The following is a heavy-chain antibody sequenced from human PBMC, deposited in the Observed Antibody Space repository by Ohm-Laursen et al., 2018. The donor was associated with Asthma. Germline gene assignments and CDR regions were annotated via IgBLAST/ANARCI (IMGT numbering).Heavy chain of an antibody. CDR2: IIPIFGTA. Sequence: SVKVSCKASGDTFSSYAISWVRQAPGQGLEWMGGIIPIFGTANYAQKFQGRVTITADESTSTAYMELSSLRSEDTAVYYCARDYYDSSGYYYFQHWGQGTLVTVSS. CDR3: ARDYYDSSGYYYFQH. V-gene: IGHV1-69*13. J-gene: IGHJ1*01. CDR1: GDTFSSYA. D-gene: IGHD3-22*01.